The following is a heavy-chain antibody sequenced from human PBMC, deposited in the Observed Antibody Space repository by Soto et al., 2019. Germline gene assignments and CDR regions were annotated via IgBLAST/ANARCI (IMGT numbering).Heavy chain of an antibody. CDR3: ARDRGLAGVFDH. J-gene: IGHJ4*02. CDR2: ISGYNEDT. Sequence: QVHLVQSEPELKKPGPSVKVSCKPSGYTFTSYGISWVRQAPGQVFNGMGRISGYNEDTKYSEKFQGRVSMTTDTPTNTAFLELRSLTSDDTAVYYCARDRGLAGVFDHWGQGSTVTVSS. V-gene: IGHV1-18*04. CDR1: GYTFTSYG. D-gene: IGHD3-10*01.